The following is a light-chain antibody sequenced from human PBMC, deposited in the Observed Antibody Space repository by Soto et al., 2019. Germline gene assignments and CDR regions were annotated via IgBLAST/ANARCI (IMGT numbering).Light chain of an antibody. Sequence: QSALAQPRSVSESPGQSVTISCTGTSSDVGGYDLVSWYQQHPGKAPKLMIYDVTKRPSGVPDRFSGSRSGNTASLTISGLQAEDDADYYCCSYAGTSTFYVFGTGTKVTVL. CDR3: CSYAGTSTFYV. CDR2: DVT. V-gene: IGLV2-11*01. CDR1: SSDVGGYDL. J-gene: IGLJ1*01.